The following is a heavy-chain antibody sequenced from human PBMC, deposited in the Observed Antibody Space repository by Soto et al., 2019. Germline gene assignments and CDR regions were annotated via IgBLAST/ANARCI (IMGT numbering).Heavy chain of an antibody. J-gene: IGHJ4*02. CDR3: ARDISSDYFDY. V-gene: IGHV3-33*01. CDR2: IWYDGSKT. D-gene: IGHD6-19*01. CDR1: GFTFRNYG. Sequence: QVQLVESGGVVVQPGRSLRLSCAASGFTFRNYGMHWVRQAPGKGLWWVAVIWYDGSKTYFADSVKGRFTISRDNSQNTLYLQMNSLRAEDTAVYYCARDISSDYFDYWGQGTLVTVSS.